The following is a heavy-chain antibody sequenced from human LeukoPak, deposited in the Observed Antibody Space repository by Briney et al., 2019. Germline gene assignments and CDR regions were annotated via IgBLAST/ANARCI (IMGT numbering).Heavy chain of an antibody. V-gene: IGHV4-34*01. CDR3: ARDLSSSWYNWFDP. Sequence: SETLSLTCTVSGGSISSYYWSWIRQPPGKGLEWIREINHSGSTNYNPSLKSRVTISVDTSKNQFSLKLSSVTAADTAVYYCARDLSSSWYNWFDPWGQGTLVTVSS. J-gene: IGHJ5*02. CDR1: GGSISSYY. D-gene: IGHD6-13*01. CDR2: INHSGST.